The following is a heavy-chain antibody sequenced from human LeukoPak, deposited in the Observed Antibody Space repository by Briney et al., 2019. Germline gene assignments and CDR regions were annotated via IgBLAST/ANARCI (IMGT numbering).Heavy chain of an antibody. Sequence: GASVKVSCKTSGYTFTTYYIHWMRQAPGQGLEWLGMINTNNGRTNQPENFRGSVTPTRDMSTSTVYMEMTSLTSDDTGMYYCVREKAGGYFDFWGQGTLVTVSS. J-gene: IGHJ4*02. CDR3: VREKAGGYFDF. CDR2: INTNNGRT. CDR1: GYTFTTYY. D-gene: IGHD3-10*01. V-gene: IGHV1-46*01.